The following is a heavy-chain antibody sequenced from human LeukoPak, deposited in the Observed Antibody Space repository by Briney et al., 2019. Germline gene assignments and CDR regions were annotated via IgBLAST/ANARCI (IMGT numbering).Heavy chain of an antibody. Sequence: SETLSLTCAVYGGSFSGYYWSWIRQPPGKGLEWIGEINHSGSPNYNPSLKSRVTISVDTSKNQLSLKLSSVTAADTAVYYCARRGTNWGRFDYWGQGTLVTVSS. CDR2: INHSGSP. D-gene: IGHD7-27*01. V-gene: IGHV4-34*01. CDR1: GGSFSGYY. J-gene: IGHJ4*02. CDR3: ARRGTNWGRFDY.